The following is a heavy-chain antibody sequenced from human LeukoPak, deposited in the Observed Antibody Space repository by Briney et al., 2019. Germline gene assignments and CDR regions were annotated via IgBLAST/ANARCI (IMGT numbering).Heavy chain of an antibody. D-gene: IGHD6-19*01. CDR2: IGAGGDT. CDR1: GFTFSKYD. V-gene: IGHV3-13*01. CDR3: VRGGIRVAGLDAFDI. J-gene: IGHJ3*02. Sequence: GGSLRLSCVAAGFTFSKYDMYWVRQVTGKRLECVSAIGAGGDTKYSDSVKGRFTISRENGQDSLYLHMNSLRAEDTAVYYCVRGGIRVAGLDAFDIWGQGTVVTVFS.